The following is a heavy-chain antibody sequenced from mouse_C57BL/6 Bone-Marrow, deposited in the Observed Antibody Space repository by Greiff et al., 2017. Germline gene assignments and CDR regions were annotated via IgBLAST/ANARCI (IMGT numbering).Heavy chain of an antibody. CDR1: GYTFTSSW. J-gene: IGHJ2*01. CDR3: ARDYGSSGYFDY. CDR2: IDPTSGGT. Sequence: VQLQQPGAELVKPGASVKLSCKASGYTFTSSWMHWVKQRPGRGLEWIGRIDPTSGGTKYNEKFKSKATLTVDKPSSTAYMQLSSLTSEDSAVYYCARDYGSSGYFDYWGQGTTLTVSS. D-gene: IGHD1-1*01. V-gene: IGHV1-72*01.